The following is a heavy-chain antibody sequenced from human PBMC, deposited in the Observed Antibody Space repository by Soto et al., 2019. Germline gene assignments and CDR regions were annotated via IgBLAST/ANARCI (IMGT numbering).Heavy chain of an antibody. J-gene: IGHJ6*02. CDR3: IQSRCGGDCLQSYASYYYYAMDV. Sequence: QITLKESGPTLVKPTQTLALTCTFSGFSLSTGGVGVGWIRQPPGKALEWLALIYWDEYKRYSSSLRSRLTNTKDTSKNQMVLTMPNMVPVDTATYYCIQSRCGGDCLQSYASYYYYAMDVLGQVTTVTVSS. V-gene: IGHV2-5*02. CDR1: GFSLSTGGVG. CDR2: IYWDEYK. D-gene: IGHD2-21*02.